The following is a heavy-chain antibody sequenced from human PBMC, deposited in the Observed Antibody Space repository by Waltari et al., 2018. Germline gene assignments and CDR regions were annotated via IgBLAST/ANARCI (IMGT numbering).Heavy chain of an antibody. CDR2: SYPGDADT. D-gene: IGHD3-16*01. J-gene: IGHJ2*01. V-gene: IGHV5-51*01. Sequence: EVQLVQSGAEVKKPGESLKISCKGSGYSFTSYWIGRVRQMPGKGLELMGISYPGDADTRYRPSFQGQVTISADKSISTAYLQWSSLKVSDTAMYYCARWPVDDYGPDWYFDLWGRGTLVTVSS. CDR3: ARWPVDDYGPDWYFDL. CDR1: GYSFTSYW.